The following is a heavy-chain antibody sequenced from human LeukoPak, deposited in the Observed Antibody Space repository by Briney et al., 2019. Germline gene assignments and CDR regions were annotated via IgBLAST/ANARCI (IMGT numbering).Heavy chain of an antibody. J-gene: IGHJ4*02. D-gene: IGHD5-18*01. CDR3: ARGVDTVTNFDY. CDR1: GGTLSSYA. CDR2: IIPIFGTA. Sequence: SVKVSCKASGGTLSSYAISWVRQAPGQGLEWMGGIIPIFGTANYAQKFQGRVTITTDESTSTAYMELSSLRSEDTAVYYCARGVDTVTNFDYWGQGTLVTVSS. V-gene: IGHV1-69*05.